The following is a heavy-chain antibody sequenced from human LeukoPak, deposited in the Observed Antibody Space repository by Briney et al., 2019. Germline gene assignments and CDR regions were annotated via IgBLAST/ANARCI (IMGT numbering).Heavy chain of an antibody. V-gene: IGHV3-64D*09. J-gene: IGHJ4*02. Sequence: PGGSLRLSCSASGFTFSSFAMHWVRQASGKGLEYVAAISRNGGSTYYADSVKGRFTISRDNSKSTLYLQMSSLRAEDTAVYLCVKDLRSDFMGVLSRYLSYWGQGTLVTVSS. CDR3: VKDLRSDFMGVLSRYLSY. CDR2: ISRNGGST. CDR1: GFTFSSFA. D-gene: IGHD2/OR15-2a*01.